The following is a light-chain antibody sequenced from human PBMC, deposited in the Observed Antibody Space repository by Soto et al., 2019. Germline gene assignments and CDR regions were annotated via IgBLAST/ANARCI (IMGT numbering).Light chain of an antibody. V-gene: IGKV1-33*01. CDR1: EDIRNY. CDR3: QQYHNHPPLT. J-gene: IGKJ4*01. Sequence: DIPMTQSPSALSASVGDRVTITCQSSEDIRNYLNWYQQKPGKAPKLLIYDASNLETGVPSRLIGSGSGTDFTFTISSLQPEDIATYYCQQYHNHPPLTFGGGTKVEIK. CDR2: DAS.